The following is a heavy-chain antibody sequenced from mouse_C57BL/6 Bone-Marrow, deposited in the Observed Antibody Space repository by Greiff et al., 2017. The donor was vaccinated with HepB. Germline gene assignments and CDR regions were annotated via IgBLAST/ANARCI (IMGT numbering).Heavy chain of an antibody. J-gene: IGHJ2*01. CDR2: IDPSDSYT. Sequence: VQLQQPGAELVMPGASVKLSCKASGYTFTSYWMHWVKQRPGQGLEWIGEIDPSDSYTNYNPKFKGKSTLHVDKSSSTAYMQLSSLTSEDSAVYYCARGVTTVDYWGQGTTLTVSS. CDR1: GYTFTSYW. CDR3: ARGVTTVDY. V-gene: IGHV1-69*01. D-gene: IGHD1-1*01.